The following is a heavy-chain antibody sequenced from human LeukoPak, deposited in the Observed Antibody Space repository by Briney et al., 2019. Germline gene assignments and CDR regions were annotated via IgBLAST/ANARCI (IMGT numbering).Heavy chain of an antibody. V-gene: IGHV4-39*01. Sequence: PSETLSLTCTVSGGSISSSSYYWGWIRQPPGKGLEWIGSIYYSGSTYYNPSLKSRVTISVDTSKNQFSLKLSSVTAADTAVYYCAIAMYDYGDYKNPGGFFDIWGQGTMVTVSS. J-gene: IGHJ3*02. CDR3: AIAMYDYGDYKNPGGFFDI. CDR2: IYYSGST. CDR1: GGSISSSSYY. D-gene: IGHD4-17*01.